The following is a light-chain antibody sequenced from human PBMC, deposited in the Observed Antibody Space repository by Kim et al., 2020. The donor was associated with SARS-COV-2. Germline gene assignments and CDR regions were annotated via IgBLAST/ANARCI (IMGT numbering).Light chain of an antibody. CDR2: GKN. V-gene: IGLV3-19*01. J-gene: IGLJ2*01. Sequence: SSELTQDPAVSVALGQTVRITCQGDSLRSYYATWYQQKPGQAPIVVIYGKNNRPSGIPDRFPGSSSGDTASLTITGTQAGDEADYYCNSRGSNDNVLFGGGTKVTVL. CDR1: SLRSYY. CDR3: NSRGSNDNVL.